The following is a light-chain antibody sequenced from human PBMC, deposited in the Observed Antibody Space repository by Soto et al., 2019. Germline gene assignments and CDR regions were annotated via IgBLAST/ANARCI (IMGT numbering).Light chain of an antibody. CDR2: RNN. CDR1: SSTIGSNY. J-gene: IGLJ1*01. V-gene: IGLV1-47*01. Sequence: QSALSEPHSESETLGTRVTIDRSVSSSTIGSNYVYWYQQLPGTAPKLLIYRNNQRPSGVPDRFSGSQSGTSASLAISGLRSEDEADYYCAAWDDSLSGSYVFGTGTKVTVL. CDR3: AAWDDSLSGSYV.